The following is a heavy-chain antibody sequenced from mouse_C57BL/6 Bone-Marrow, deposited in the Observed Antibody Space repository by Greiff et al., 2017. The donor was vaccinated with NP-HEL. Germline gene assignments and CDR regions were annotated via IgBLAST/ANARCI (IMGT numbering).Heavy chain of an antibody. V-gene: IGHV5-4*03. CDR1: GFTFSSYA. J-gene: IGHJ3*01. CDR2: ISDGGSYT. CDR3: ARRNGIYYGNPWFAY. Sequence: EVHLVESGGGLVKPGGSLKLSCAASGFTFSSYAMSWVRQTPEKRLEWVATISDGGSYTYYPDNVKGRFTISRDNAKNNLYLQMSHLKSEDTAMYYCARRNGIYYGNPWFAYWGQGTLVTVSA. D-gene: IGHD2-1*01.